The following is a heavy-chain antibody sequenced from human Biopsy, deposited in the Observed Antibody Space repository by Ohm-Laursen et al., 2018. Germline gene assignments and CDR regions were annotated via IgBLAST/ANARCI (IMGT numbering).Heavy chain of an antibody. Sequence: GASVKVSCKPTGYTFTDDQIHWVREAPGPGLEWMGLVNPKKVDTRNAQKFQGRVTMTSDVSVATAYMELTGLTSDDTAVYFCSREQHYYSAWGQGTLVTVSS. CDR3: SREQHYYSA. D-gene: IGHD2-21*02. V-gene: IGHV1-2*06. J-gene: IGHJ5*02. CDR2: VNPKKVDT. CDR1: GYTFTDDQ.